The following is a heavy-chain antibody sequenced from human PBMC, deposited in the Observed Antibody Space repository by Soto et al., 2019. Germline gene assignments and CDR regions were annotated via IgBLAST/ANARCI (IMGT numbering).Heavy chain of an antibody. CDR3: AHRRHSSGYYSRLQAWFDP. D-gene: IGHD3-22*01. V-gene: IGHV2-5*02. Sequence: QITLKESGPTLVKPTQTLTLTCTFSGFSLSTSGVGVGWIRQPPGKALEWLALIYWDYDKRYSPSLKSRHTITKDTSKTQVVLTMTNMDPVDTATYYCAHRRHSSGYYSRLQAWFDPWGQGTLVTVSS. CDR2: IYWDYDK. CDR1: GFSLSTSGVG. J-gene: IGHJ5*02.